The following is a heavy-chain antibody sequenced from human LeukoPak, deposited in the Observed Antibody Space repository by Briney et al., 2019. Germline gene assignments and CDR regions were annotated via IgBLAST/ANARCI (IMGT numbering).Heavy chain of an antibody. V-gene: IGHV3-9*01. CDR1: GFTFDDYA. CDR3: AKDASYSYDSSGYYGGFDY. D-gene: IGHD3-22*01. Sequence: PGGSLRLSCAASGFTFDDYAMHWVRQAPGKGLEWVSGISWNSGSIGYADSVKGRFTISRDNAKNSLYLQMNSLRAEDTALYYCAKDASYSYDSSGYYGGFDYWGQGILVTVSS. J-gene: IGHJ4*02. CDR2: ISWNSGSI.